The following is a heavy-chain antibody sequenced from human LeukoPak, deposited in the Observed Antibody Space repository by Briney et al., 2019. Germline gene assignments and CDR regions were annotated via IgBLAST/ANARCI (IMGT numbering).Heavy chain of an antibody. CDR2: ISVSDDST. CDR1: GFTSSDYT. Sequence: GGSLRLSCAASGFTSSDYTMNWVRQAPGKGLEWVSGISVSDDSTYYADSVKGRFTMSRDNSNNMLYLQMNSLRAEDTAVYYCAKDRYCSSTNCPYDYWGQETLVTVSS. CDR3: AKDRYCSSTNCPYDY. D-gene: IGHD2-2*01. V-gene: IGHV3-23*01. J-gene: IGHJ4*02.